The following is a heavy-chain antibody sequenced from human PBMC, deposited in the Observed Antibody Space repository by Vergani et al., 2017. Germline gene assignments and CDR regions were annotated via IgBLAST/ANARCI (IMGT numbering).Heavy chain of an antibody. J-gene: IGHJ6*02. V-gene: IGHV1-69*02. CDR2: IIPILGIA. Sequence: QVQMVQSGAEVKKPGSSVKVSCKASGGTFSSYTISWVRQAPGQGLEWMGRIIPILGIANYAQKFKGRVTITADKSTSTAYMELSSLRSEDTAVYYGAGAEELELLDCYYYGMDVWGQGTTVTVSS. CDR3: AGAEELELLDCYYYGMDV. D-gene: IGHD1-7*01. CDR1: GGTFSSYT.